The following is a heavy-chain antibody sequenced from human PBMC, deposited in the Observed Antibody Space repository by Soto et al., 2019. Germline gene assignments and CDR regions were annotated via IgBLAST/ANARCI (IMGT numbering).Heavy chain of an antibody. CDR2: ISSSSSYI. J-gene: IGHJ6*02. V-gene: IGHV3-21*01. D-gene: IGHD5-12*01. Sequence: GGSLRLSCAASGFTFSSYSMNWVRQAPGKGLEWVSSISSSSSYIYYADSVKGRFTISRDNAKNSLYLQMNSLRAEDTAVYYCPREGYSGYDFPYYYYYGMDVWGQGTTVTVSS. CDR3: PREGYSGYDFPYYYYYGMDV. CDR1: GFTFSSYS.